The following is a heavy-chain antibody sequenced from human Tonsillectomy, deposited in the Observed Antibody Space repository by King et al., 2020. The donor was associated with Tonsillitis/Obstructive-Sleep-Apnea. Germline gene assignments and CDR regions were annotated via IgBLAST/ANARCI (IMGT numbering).Heavy chain of an antibody. CDR3: ARGAYFDFWSGSSGGAFDI. CDR1: GFTFSSYA. CDR2: ISCDGSNK. D-gene: IGHD3-3*01. V-gene: IGHV3-30*04. Sequence: VQLVESGGGVVQPGRSLRLSCAASGFTFSSYAMHWVRQAPGKGLEWVAFISCDGSNKYYADSVKGRFTISRDNSKNTLYLQMNSLRAEDTAIYYCARGAYFDFWSGSSGGAFDIWGQGTMVTVSS. J-gene: IGHJ3*02.